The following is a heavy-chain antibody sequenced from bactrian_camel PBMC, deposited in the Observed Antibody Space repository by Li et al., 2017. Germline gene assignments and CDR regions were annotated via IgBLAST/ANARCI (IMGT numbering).Heavy chain of an antibody. D-gene: IGHD5*01. CDR3: ANLRGS. CDR1: GFTFSSAW. V-gene: IGHV3S1*01. CDR2: IESVARST. J-gene: IGHJ4*01. Sequence: HVQLVESGGDLVQPGGSLTLSCAASGFTFSSAWMYWVRQAPGKGLEWVSWIESVARSTYYANSVKGRFTISRDNAKNTLYLQLNSLKTEDTAMYYCANLRGSWGQGTQVTVS.